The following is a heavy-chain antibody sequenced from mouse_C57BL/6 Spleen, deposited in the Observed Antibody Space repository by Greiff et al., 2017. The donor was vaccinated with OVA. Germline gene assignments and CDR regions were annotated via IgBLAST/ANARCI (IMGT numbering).Heavy chain of an antibody. V-gene: IGHV5-4*01. J-gene: IGHJ4*01. Sequence: EVKLVESGGGLVKPGGSLKLSCAASGFTFSSYAMSWVRQTPEKRLEWVATISDGGSYTYYPANVKGRSTISRDNAKNNLYLQMSHLKSEDTAMYYCAREIDAMDYWGQGTSVTVSS. CDR3: AREIDAMDY. CDR1: GFTFSSYA. CDR2: ISDGGSYT.